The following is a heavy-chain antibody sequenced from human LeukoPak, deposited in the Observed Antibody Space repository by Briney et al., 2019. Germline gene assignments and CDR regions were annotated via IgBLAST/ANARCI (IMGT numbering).Heavy chain of an antibody. D-gene: IGHD3-10*01. CDR2: IRYDGSNK. J-gene: IGHJ4*02. CDR3: AKDRRIYYGSGSYHPFDY. V-gene: IGHV3-30*02. Sequence: PGGSLRLSCAASGFTFSSYGMHWVRQAPGKGLEWVAFIRYDGSNKYYADSVKGRFTIPRDNSKNTLHLQMNSLRAEDTAVYYCAKDRRIYYGSGSYHPFDYWGQGTLVTVSS. CDR1: GFTFSSYG.